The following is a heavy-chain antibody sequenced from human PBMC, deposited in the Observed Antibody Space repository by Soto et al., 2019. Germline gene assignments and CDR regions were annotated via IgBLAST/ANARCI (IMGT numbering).Heavy chain of an antibody. V-gene: IGHV1-69*01. CDR1: GGTFDNFI. CDR2: IVPMLGTP. J-gene: IGHJ6*02. D-gene: IGHD1-26*01. CDR3: ARNVTYSSALSQHSGMDV. Sequence: QVQLVQSGAEVKEPGSSVRVSCKASGGTFDNFIMNWVRQTPGQGLEWMGGIVPMLGTPTYAEKFKGRVTISATGSTSTMYLEVTSLRSADTAIYYCARNVTYSSALSQHSGMDVWGQGTTVTVSS.